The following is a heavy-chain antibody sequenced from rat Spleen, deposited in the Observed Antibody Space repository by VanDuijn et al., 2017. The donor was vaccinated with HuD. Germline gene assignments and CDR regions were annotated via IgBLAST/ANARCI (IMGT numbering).Heavy chain of an antibody. CDR1: GYSITTNY. CDR2: ISYSGST. V-gene: IGHV3-1*01. J-gene: IGHJ2*01. D-gene: IGHD1-10*01. Sequence: EVQLQESGPGLLKPSQSLSLTCSVTGYSITTNYWDWIRKFPGNKMEWLGYISYSGSTSYNPSLKSRISITRDTSKNQFFLQLNSVTTEDTATYYCSRSLGRVYNNPFDYWGQGVMVTVSS. CDR3: SRSLGRVYNNPFDY.